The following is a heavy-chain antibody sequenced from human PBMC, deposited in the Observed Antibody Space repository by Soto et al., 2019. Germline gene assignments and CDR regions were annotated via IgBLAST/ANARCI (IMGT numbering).Heavy chain of an antibody. CDR2: ISYDGSNK. Sequence: GGSPRLSCAASGFTFSSYGMHWVRQAPGKGLEWVAVISYDGSNKYYADSVKGRFTISRDNSKNTLYLQMNSLRAEDTAVYYCAKDLGYYYYYGMDVWGQGTTVTVSS. V-gene: IGHV3-30*18. CDR3: AKDLGYYYYYGMDV. CDR1: GFTFSSYG. J-gene: IGHJ6*02.